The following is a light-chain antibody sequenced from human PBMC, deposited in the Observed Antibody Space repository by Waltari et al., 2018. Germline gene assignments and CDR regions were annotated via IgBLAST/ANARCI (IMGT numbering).Light chain of an antibody. J-gene: IGKJ5*01. Sequence: EILMTQSPATLSLSPGERATLSCRASQTVSSNFAWYQQQPGQAHRLLIYDASTRATGIPARFSGSGAGTEFTLTISSLQSEDFALYYCQQYDNWRSITFGQGTRLEIK. CDR1: QTVSSN. CDR3: QQYDNWRSIT. CDR2: DAS. V-gene: IGKV3-15*01.